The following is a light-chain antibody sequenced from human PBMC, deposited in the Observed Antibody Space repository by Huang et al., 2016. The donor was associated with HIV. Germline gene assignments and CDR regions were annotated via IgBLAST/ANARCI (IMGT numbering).Light chain of an antibody. CDR3: QQRSKWPLT. CDR2: DAS. CDR1: QSVSSY. J-gene: IGKJ4*01. Sequence: TVLTQSPATVSLAPGDRATLSCRASQSVSSYLAWYQHKPGRAPRLLIYDASKRATGIPARFSGSGSGIDFTLTISSLEPEDFAIYYCQQRSKWPLTFGGGTKVEIK. V-gene: IGKV3-11*01.